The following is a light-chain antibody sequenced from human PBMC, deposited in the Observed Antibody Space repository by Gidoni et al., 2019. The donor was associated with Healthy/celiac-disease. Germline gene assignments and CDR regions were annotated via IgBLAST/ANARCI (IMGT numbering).Light chain of an antibody. CDR2: WAS. J-gene: IGKJ4*01. CDR1: QSVYYSPNNYNY. V-gene: IGKV4-1*01. CDR3: QQYITSRPA. Sequence: DFVMTQSPESLAVSPGERATINCKSSQSVYYSPNNYNYLAWYQQRPGQPPKLLIYWASTRASGVPDRISGSGSGKDFTLTINNLQAEDVEVYYCQQYITSRPAFXGXTRVEI.